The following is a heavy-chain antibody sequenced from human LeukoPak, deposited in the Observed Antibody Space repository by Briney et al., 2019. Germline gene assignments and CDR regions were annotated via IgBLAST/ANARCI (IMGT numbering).Heavy chain of an antibody. CDR1: GFTFSSYE. CDR2: ISSSGSTI. Sequence: GGSLGLSCAASGFTFSSYEMNWVRQAPGKGLEWVSYISSSGSTIYYADSVKGRFTISRDNAKNSLYLQMNSLRAEDTAVYYCARGSYYDSSGYPYWGQGTLVTVSS. V-gene: IGHV3-48*03. J-gene: IGHJ4*02. D-gene: IGHD3-22*01. CDR3: ARGSYYDSSGYPY.